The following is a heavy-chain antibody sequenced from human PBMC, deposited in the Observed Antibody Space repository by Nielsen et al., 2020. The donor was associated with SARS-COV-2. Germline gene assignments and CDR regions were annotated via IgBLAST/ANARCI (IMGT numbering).Heavy chain of an antibody. J-gene: IGHJ4*02. CDR1: GGSITRSAYY. D-gene: IGHD3-10*01. Sequence: SETLSLTCTVSGGSITRSAYYWAWIRQTPGKGLEWIGTIYYSGSTYYNPSLKSRLTISVDSSTNQFSLKLNSVAAADTAVYYCARSPSIVRGLFDSWGQGTLVTVSS. V-gene: IGHV4-39*01. CDR3: ARSPSIVRGLFDS. CDR2: IYYSGST.